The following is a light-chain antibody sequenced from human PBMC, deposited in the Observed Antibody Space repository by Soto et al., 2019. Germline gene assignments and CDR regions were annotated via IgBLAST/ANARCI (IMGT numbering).Light chain of an antibody. Sequence: QSVLTQPASVSGSPGQSITISCTGTSTDIGAYNYVSWFQHHPGKAPKLIIYEVTNRPSGVSNRFSGSKSGTTASLTISGLQAEDEANYFCNSYTTHRTSVFGTGTKVTVL. J-gene: IGLJ1*01. CDR1: STDIGAYNY. CDR2: EVT. CDR3: NSYTTHRTSV. V-gene: IGLV2-14*01.